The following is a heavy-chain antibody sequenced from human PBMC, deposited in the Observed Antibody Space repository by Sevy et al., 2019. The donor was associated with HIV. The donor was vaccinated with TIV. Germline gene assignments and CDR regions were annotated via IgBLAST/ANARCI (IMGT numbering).Heavy chain of an antibody. CDR2: IKHDGSEK. CDR3: ASWGHLGAAGLDT. CDR1: GFTFSSYW. D-gene: IGHD6-13*01. V-gene: IGHV3-7*03. J-gene: IGHJ5*02. Sequence: GGSLRLSCAASGFTFSSYWMSWVRQAPGKGLEWVATIKHDGSEKYYVDSVKGRFTISRDNAKNSLYLQMNSLRAEDTAVFYWASWGHLGAAGLDTWGQGTLVTVSS.